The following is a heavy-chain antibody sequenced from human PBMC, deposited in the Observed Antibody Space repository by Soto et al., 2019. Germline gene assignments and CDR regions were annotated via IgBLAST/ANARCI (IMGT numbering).Heavy chain of an antibody. V-gene: IGHV4-34*01. CDR3: ERFNLELRGGLGRGVEV. Sequence: SGTXSLTCAFYGGSFSGYYFIWIRHPPGKGLELIGEINHSGSTNYNPSLKSRVTISVDTSKNQFSLKLSSVTAADTAVYYCERFNLELRGGLGRGVEVWGQGTTVTVSS. CDR1: GGSFSGYY. J-gene: IGHJ6*02. CDR2: INHSGST. D-gene: IGHD1-7*01.